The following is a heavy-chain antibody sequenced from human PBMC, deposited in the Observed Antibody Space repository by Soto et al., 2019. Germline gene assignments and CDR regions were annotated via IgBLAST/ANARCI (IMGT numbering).Heavy chain of an antibody. J-gene: IGHJ4*02. CDR3: ARGLGGNPYYFGY. Sequence: SETLSLTCTVSGDSISSYYWSWIRQPPGKGLEWIGYIYYSGSTSYNPSLKSRVTISVDTSKNQFSLKLSSVTAADTAVYYCARGLGGNPYYFGYWGQGTLVTVSS. D-gene: IGHD2-15*01. CDR1: GDSISSYY. V-gene: IGHV4-59*01. CDR2: IYYSGST.